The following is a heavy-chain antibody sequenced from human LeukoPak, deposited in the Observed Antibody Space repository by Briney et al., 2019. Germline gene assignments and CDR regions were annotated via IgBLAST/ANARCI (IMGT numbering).Heavy chain of an antibody. CDR1: GFTFSNAW. CDR2: IKSKTDGSTT. J-gene: IGHJ6*03. V-gene: IGHV3-15*01. D-gene: IGHD1-26*01. CDR3: TTGGSPHYYYYYYMDV. Sequence: GGSLRLSCAASGFTFSNAWMSWVRQAPGKGLEWVGRIKSKTDGSTTDYAAPVKVRFTISRDDSKNTLYLQMNSLKTEDTAVYYCTTGGSPHYYYYYYMDVWGKGTTVTISS.